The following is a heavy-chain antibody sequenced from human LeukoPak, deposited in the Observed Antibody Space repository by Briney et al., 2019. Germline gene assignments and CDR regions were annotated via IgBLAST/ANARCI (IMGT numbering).Heavy chain of an antibody. D-gene: IGHD3-22*01. V-gene: IGHV4-59*12. CDR2: VYNSGNT. CDR1: GGSISIYY. CDR3: ARRAQYYYDSSGYPY. J-gene: IGHJ4*02. Sequence: PSETLSLTCTVSGGSISIYYWSWVRQPPGKGLEWMGYVYNSGNTDYNPSLKSRVTISADTSKNQFSLKLTSVTAADTAVYYCARRAQYYYDSSGYPYWGQGTLVTVSS.